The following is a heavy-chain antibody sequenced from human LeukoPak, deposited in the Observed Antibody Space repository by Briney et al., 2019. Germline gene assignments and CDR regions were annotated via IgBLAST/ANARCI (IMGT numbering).Heavy chain of an antibody. V-gene: IGHV1-2*02. CDR1: GYTFTDYS. J-gene: IGHJ4*02. CDR3: ARGIIRGVRPFDY. Sequence: EASVKVSCKASGYTFTDYSMHWVRQAPGQGLEWMGWVYPNTGGANYAQRFQGRVTMTRDTSIGTAYMNLSRLRSDDTAIYYCARGIIRGVRPFDYWGQGTLVTVSS. CDR2: VYPNTGGA. D-gene: IGHD3-10*01.